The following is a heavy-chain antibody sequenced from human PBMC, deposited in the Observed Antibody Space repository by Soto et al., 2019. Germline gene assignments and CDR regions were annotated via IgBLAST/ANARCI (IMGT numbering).Heavy chain of an antibody. CDR3: ARDLGVRDN. CDR2: IYSDGST. D-gene: IGHD3-16*01. Sequence: EVLLVESGGGLVQPGGSLRLSCAASGFTVSSSYMSWVRQAPGKGLEWVSVIYSDGSTYYADSVKGRFTISRDNSKSTVYLQMNSLRAEDTAVYYCARDLGVRDNWGQGTLVTVSS. J-gene: IGHJ4*02. V-gene: IGHV3-66*01. CDR1: GFTVSSSY.